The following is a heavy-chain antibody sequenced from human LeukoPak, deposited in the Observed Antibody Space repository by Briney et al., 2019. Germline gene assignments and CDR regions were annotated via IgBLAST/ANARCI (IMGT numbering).Heavy chain of an antibody. D-gene: IGHD6-13*01. CDR1: GGSISSSSYY. J-gene: IGHJ4*02. V-gene: IGHV4-39*07. CDR3: ASVDRIAAAGRIDY. CDR2: IYYSGST. Sequence: PSETLSLTCTVSGGSISSSSYYWGWIRQPPGKGLERIGSIYYSGSTYYNPSLKSRVTISVDTSKNQFSLKLNSVTAADTAVYYCASVDRIAAAGRIDYWGQGTLVTVSS.